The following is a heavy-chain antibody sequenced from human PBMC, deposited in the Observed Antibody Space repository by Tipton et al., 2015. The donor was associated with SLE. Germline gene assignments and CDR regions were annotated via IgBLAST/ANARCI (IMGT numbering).Heavy chain of an antibody. CDR3: ASSRDPYGYFDL. D-gene: IGHD5-24*01. CDR1: GGSISSYY. Sequence: TLSLTCTVSGGSISSYYWGWIRQPPGKGLEWIGSIYHSGSTYYNPSLKSRVTISVDTSKNQFSLKLSPVTAADTAVYYCASSRDPYGYFDLWGRGTLVTVSS. V-gene: IGHV4-38-2*02. CDR2: IYHSGST. J-gene: IGHJ2*01.